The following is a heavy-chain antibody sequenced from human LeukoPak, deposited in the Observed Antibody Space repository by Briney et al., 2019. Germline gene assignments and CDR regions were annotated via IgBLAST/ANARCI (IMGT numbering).Heavy chain of an antibody. Sequence: GGSLRLSCADPGFTFITAWLRSVCQAPGKGLEWVGRIKSKTDGGTTDYAAPVKGRFTISRDDSKNTLYLQMDGLKTEDTAAYHWNTEIGWEFVDVDRWGQGTLVSVSS. V-gene: IGHV3-15*05. CDR1: GFTFITAW. D-gene: IGHD1-26*01. CDR3: NTEIGWEFVDVDR. CDR2: IKSKTDGGTT. J-gene: IGHJ5*02.